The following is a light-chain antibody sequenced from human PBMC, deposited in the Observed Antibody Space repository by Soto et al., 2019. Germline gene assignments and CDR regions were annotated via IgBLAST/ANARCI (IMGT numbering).Light chain of an antibody. Sequence: DIQMTQSPSSLSASVGDRVIITCRASQSVTTYLNWYQHKPGKAPQLLIYGASTLQAGVPSRFSGSGSGTDFTLTISSLQPEDVAAYYCQKYNSAPLTFGGGTKVDIK. J-gene: IGKJ4*01. CDR3: QKYNSAPLT. CDR1: QSVTTY. V-gene: IGKV1-27*01. CDR2: GAS.